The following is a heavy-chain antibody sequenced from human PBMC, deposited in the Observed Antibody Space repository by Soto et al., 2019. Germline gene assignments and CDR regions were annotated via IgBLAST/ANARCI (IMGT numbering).Heavy chain of an antibody. CDR2: IIPIFGTA. D-gene: IGHD2-2*01. CDR3: ARDYKPSKPYQLLLTFDY. CDR1: GGTFSSYA. V-gene: IGHV1-69*13. Sequence: SVKVSCKASGGTFSSYAIGWVRQAPGQGLEWMGGIIPIFGTANYAQKFQGRVTITADESTSTAYMELSSLRSEDTAVYYCARDYKPSKPYQLLLTFDYWGQGTLVTVSS. J-gene: IGHJ4*02.